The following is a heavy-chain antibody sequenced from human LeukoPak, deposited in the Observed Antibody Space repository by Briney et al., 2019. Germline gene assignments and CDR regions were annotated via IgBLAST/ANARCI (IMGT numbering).Heavy chain of an antibody. D-gene: IGHD6-19*01. Sequence: GGSLRLSCAASGFTFSSYEMNWVRQAPGKGLEWVSYISSSGSTIYYADSVEGRFTISRDNAKNSLYLQMNSLRAEDTAVYYCARGQWLEARSPDFDYWGQGTLVTVSS. J-gene: IGHJ4*02. CDR2: ISSSGSTI. CDR3: ARGQWLEARSPDFDY. V-gene: IGHV3-48*03. CDR1: GFTFSSYE.